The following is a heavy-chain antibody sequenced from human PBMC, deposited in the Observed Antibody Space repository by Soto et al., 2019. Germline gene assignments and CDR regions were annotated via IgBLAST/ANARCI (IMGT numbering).Heavy chain of an antibody. CDR3: ARGVIADGYSSGWYEGPYFDY. CDR1: GGTFSSYV. Sequence: QVQLVQSGAEVKKPGSSVKVSCKASGGTFSSYVISWVRQAPGQGLEWMGGIIPIFGTANYAQKFQERVTISADESTSTAYMELSSLRSEDTAVYYCARGVIADGYSSGWYEGPYFDYWGQGTLVTVSS. CDR2: IIPIFGTA. D-gene: IGHD6-19*01. J-gene: IGHJ4*02. V-gene: IGHV1-69*01.